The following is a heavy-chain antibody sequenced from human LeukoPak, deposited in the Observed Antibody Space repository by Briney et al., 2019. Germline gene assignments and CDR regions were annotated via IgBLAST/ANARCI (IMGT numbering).Heavy chain of an antibody. J-gene: IGHJ6*02. V-gene: IGHV1-69*13. D-gene: IGHD3-3*01. CDR1: GYTFTSYA. CDR3: ARDLSPRGPLGLEWSNIPFYYYYGMDV. CDR2: IIPIFGTA. Sequence: ASVKVSCKASGYTFTSYAISWVRQAPGQGLEWMGGIIPIFGTANYAQKFQGRVTITADESTSTAYMELSSLRSEDTAVYYCARDLSPRGPLGLEWSNIPFYYYYGMDVWGQGTTVTVSS.